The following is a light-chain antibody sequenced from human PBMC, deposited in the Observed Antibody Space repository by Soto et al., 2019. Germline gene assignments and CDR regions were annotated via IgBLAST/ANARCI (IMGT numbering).Light chain of an antibody. CDR1: TSNIGSNA. Sequence: QSVLTQPPSASAPPGQRVTISCSGSTSNIGSNAVNWYQQLPGTAPKLLISRDDERPSGVPDRFSGSKSGTSASLAISGVRSEDEADYFCAAWDDSLRAPVFGGGTKLTVL. V-gene: IGLV1-47*01. CDR2: RDD. J-gene: IGLJ2*01. CDR3: AAWDDSLRAPV.